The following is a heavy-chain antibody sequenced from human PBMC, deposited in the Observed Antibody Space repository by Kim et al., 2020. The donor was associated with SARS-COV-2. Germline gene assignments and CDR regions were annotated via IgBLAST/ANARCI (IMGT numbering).Heavy chain of an antibody. V-gene: IGHV3-30*18. J-gene: IGHJ6*02. CDR2: ISYDGSNK. CDR3: AKFGGYGSGRTYGMDV. CDR1: GFTFSSCG. Sequence: GGSLRLSCAASGFTFSSCGMHWVRQAPGKGLEWVAVISYDGSNKYYADSVKGRFTISRDNSKNTLYLQMNSLRAEDTAVYYCAKFGGYGSGRTYGMDVWGQGTTVTVSS. D-gene: IGHD3-10*01.